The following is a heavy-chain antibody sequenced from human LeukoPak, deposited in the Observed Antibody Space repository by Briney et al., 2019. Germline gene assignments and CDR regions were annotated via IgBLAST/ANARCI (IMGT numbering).Heavy chain of an antibody. V-gene: IGHV3-23*01. D-gene: IGHD1-26*01. CDR3: AKDGSYLNYYYYGMDV. CDR1: GFTFSSYA. Sequence: GGSLRLSCAASGFTFSSYAMSWVRQAPGKGLEWVSAISGSGGSTYYADSVKGRFTISRDNSKNTLYLQMNSLRAEDTAVYYCAKDGSYLNYYYYGMDVWGQGTTVTVSS. CDR2: ISGSGGST. J-gene: IGHJ6*02.